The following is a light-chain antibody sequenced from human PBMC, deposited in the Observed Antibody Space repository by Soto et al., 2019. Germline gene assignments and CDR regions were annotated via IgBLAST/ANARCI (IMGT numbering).Light chain of an antibody. CDR2: AAS. CDR1: QSISSY. Sequence: DIQMTQSPSSLSASVGDRVTITCRASQSISSYLNWYQQKPGKAPKLLIYAASSLQSGVPSRFRGSGSRTYFTITISGPQAEDVATYYGQQSYSTLPYTFGQGTKLEIK. CDR3: QQSYSTLPYT. J-gene: IGKJ2*01. V-gene: IGKV1-39*01.